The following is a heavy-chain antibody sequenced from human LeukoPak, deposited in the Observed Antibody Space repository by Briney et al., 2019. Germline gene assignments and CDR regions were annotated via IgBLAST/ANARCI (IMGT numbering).Heavy chain of an antibody. CDR2: IIPIFGTA. V-gene: IGHV1-69*05. D-gene: IGHD6-13*01. CDR1: GGTFNSYA. J-gene: IGHJ6*03. Sequence: PSVKVSCKASGGTFNSYAIMWVPQAPGQGLEWMGRIIPIFGTANYAQKFQGRVTITTDESTSTAYMELSSLRSEDQAVYYCARESSWSWYPMGYYYYYMDVWGKGSTVTVSS. CDR3: ARESSWSWYPMGYYYYYMDV.